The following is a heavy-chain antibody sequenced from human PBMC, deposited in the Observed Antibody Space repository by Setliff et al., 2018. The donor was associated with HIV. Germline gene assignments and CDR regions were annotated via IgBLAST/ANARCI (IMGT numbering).Heavy chain of an antibody. J-gene: IGHJ6*03. CDR1: GFTFSSYA. CDR3: AKTSSIVATGPLNYYYYMDV. CDR2: ISGSGGNT. V-gene: IGHV3-23*01. D-gene: IGHD6-13*01. Sequence: GGSLRLSCAASGFTFSSYAMSWVRQAPGKGLEWVSGISGSGGNTYYADSVKGRFTISRDNSKNTLYLQMNSLRAEDTAVYYCAKTSSIVATGPLNYYYYMDVWGKGTTVTVSS.